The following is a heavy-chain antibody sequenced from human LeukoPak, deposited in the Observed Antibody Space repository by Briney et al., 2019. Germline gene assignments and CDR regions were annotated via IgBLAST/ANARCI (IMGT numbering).Heavy chain of an antibody. J-gene: IGHJ6*03. CDR1: GFTFSSYG. Sequence: GGSLRLSCAASGFTFSSYGMSWVRQAPGKGLEWVSGISGSGSGTYYADSVKGRFTISRDNSKNTLHLQMNSLRAEDTAVYYCATHGSAHYYMDVWGKGTSVTISS. CDR2: ISGSGSGT. CDR3: ATHGSAHYYMDV. D-gene: IGHD2-2*03. V-gene: IGHV3-23*01.